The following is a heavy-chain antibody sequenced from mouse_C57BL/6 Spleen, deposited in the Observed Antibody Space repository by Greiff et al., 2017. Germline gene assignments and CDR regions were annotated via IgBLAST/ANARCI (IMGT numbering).Heavy chain of an antibody. V-gene: IGHV1-15*01. Sequence: VQLQQSGAELVRPGASVTLSCKASGYTFTDYEMNWVKQTPVHGLEWIGAIDPETGGTAYNQKFKGKAILTADKSSSTAYMELRSLTSEDSAVYYCTRIWEGGFAYWGQGTLVTVSA. D-gene: IGHD4-1*01. CDR1: GYTFTDYE. J-gene: IGHJ3*01. CDR2: IDPETGGT. CDR3: TRIWEGGFAY.